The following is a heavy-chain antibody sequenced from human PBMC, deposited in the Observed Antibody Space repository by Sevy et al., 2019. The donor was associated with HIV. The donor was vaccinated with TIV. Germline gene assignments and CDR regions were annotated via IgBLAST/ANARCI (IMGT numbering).Heavy chain of an antibody. D-gene: IGHD3-3*01. CDR1: GFSLSTSGVG. V-gene: IGHV2-5*02. CDR2: IYWDDDK. J-gene: IGHJ5*02. Sequence: SGPTLVNPTQTLTLTCTFSGFSLSTSGVGVGWIRQPPGKALEWLALIYWDDDKRYSPSLKSRLTITKDTSKNQVVLTMINMDPVDTATYYCAHRPPRITIFGVVITSLDWFDPWGQGTLVTVSS. CDR3: AHRPPRITIFGVVITSLDWFDP.